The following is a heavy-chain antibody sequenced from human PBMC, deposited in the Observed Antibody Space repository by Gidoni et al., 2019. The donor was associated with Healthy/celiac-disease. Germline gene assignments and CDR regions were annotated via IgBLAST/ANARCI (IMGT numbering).Heavy chain of an antibody. CDR1: GFTFSSYW. CDR3: ARAPRYCTNGVCYSRRRPFDY. Sequence: EVQLVVSGGGLVQPGGSLRPSCAASGFTFSSYWMSWVRQAPGKGLEWVANIKEDGSEKYYVDSVKGRFTISRDNAKNSLYLQMNSLRAEDTAVYYCARAPRYCTNGVCYSRRRPFDYWGQGTLVTVSS. CDR2: IKEDGSEK. V-gene: IGHV3-7*01. D-gene: IGHD2-8*01. J-gene: IGHJ4*02.